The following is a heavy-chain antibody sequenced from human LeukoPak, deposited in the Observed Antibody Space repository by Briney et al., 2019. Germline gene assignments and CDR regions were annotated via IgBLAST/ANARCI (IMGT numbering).Heavy chain of an antibody. CDR3: ARLTLLWFGELLQSPSYYFDY. V-gene: IGHV4-39*01. D-gene: IGHD3-10*01. CDR2: IYYSGST. Sequence: SETLSLTCTVSGGSISSSSYYWGWIRQPPGKGLEWIGSIYYSGSTYYNPSLKSRVTISVDTSKNQFSLKLSSVTAADTAVYYCARLTLLWFGELLQSPSYYFDYWGQGTLVTVSS. CDR1: GGSISSSSYY. J-gene: IGHJ4*02.